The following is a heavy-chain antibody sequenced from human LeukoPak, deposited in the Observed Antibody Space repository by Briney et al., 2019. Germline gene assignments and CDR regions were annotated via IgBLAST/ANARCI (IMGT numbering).Heavy chain of an antibody. J-gene: IGHJ4*02. CDR1: GGSFSGYY. V-gene: IGHV4-34*01. CDR2: TNHSGST. D-gene: IGHD1-26*01. CDR3: ARGGPRWELLGY. Sequence: SETLSLTCAVYGGSFSGYYWSWIRQPPGKGLEWIGETNHSGSTNYNPSLKSRVTISVDTSKNQFSLKLSSVTAADTAVYYCARGGPRWELLGYWGQGTLVTVSS.